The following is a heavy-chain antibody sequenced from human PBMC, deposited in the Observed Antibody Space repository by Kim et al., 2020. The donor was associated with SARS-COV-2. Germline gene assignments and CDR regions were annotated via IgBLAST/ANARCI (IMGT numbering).Heavy chain of an antibody. CDR3: ARVSGSSSWSNLYYYYGMDV. Sequence: GGSLRLSCAASGFTFSDYYMSWIRQAPGKGLEWVSYISSSGSTIYYADSVKGRFTISRDNAKNSLYLQMNSLRAEDTAVYYCARVSGSSSWSNLYYYYGMDVWGQGTTVTVSS. CDR2: ISSSGSTI. V-gene: IGHV3-11*01. J-gene: IGHJ6*02. D-gene: IGHD6-13*01. CDR1: GFTFSDYY.